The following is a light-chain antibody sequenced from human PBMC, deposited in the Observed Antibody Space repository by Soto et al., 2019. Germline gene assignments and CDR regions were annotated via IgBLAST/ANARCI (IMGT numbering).Light chain of an antibody. V-gene: IGKV3-15*01. CDR3: QQYHDWYS. Sequence: EIVMTQSPATLSVSPGEKATLSCRASQSVGSNVAWYQQKPGQAPRLLIYGTSSRTTGIPVRFNGTGSGAEFTLTIRSLQSEDFAVYYCQQYHDWYSFGQGTKLGIK. CDR2: GTS. CDR1: QSVGSN. J-gene: IGKJ2*03.